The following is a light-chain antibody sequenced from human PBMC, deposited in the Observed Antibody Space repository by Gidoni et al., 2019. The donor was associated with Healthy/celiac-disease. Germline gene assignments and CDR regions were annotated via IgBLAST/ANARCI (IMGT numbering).Light chain of an antibody. CDR2: AAS. V-gene: IGKV1-39*01. Sequence: DIQMTQSPSSLSASVGDRVTITCRASQSISSYLNWYQQKPGKDPKLLIYAASSLQSGVPSRFRGSGSGTDFTLTISSLQPEDFATYECQQSYSTPPTFGQGTKVEIK. J-gene: IGKJ1*01. CDR1: QSISSY. CDR3: QQSYSTPPT.